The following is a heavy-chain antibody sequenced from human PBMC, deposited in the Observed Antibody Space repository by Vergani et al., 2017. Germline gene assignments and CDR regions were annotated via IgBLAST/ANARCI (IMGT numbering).Heavy chain of an antibody. D-gene: IGHD2-2*02. CDR3: ARGRWGYCSSKSCYTWGLDP. J-gene: IGHJ5*02. CDR1: GYTFTSYD. Sequence: QVQLVQSGAEVKKPGASVKVSCKASGYTFTSYDINWVRQATGQGLEWMGWMNPNSGNTGYAQKFQGRVTMTRNTSISTAYMELSSLRSEDTAVYYCARGRWGYCSSKSCYTWGLDPWGEGTLVTVTS. V-gene: IGHV1-8*01. CDR2: MNPNSGNT.